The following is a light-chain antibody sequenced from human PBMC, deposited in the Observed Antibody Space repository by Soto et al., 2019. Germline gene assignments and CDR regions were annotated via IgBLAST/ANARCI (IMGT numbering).Light chain of an antibody. CDR2: DVF. V-gene: IGKV1-5*01. CDR3: LQYHSFSFT. CDR1: QSITYW. Sequence: DIQMTQSPSSLSASVGDRVTITCRASQSITYWLAWYQQKPGRAPKLLIYDVFNLQSGVPSRFSGSGSGTEFTLTISSLQPDDSATYYCLQYHSFSFTFGQGTKLEIK. J-gene: IGKJ2*01.